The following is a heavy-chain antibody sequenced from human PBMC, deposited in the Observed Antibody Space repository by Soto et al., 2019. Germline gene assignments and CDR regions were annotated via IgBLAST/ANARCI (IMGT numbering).Heavy chain of an antibody. CDR1: GYTFTRYD. V-gene: IGHV1-8*01. J-gene: IGHJ4*02. CDR2: MNPKSGYT. D-gene: IGHD4-17*01. Sequence: QVQLVQSGAEVKKPGASVKVSCKTSGYTFTRYDINWVRQATGQGLEWMGWMNPKSGYTGYGQKFQGRVTXNRDTSISTAYMELSSLRSEDTAVYYCARTDGDLDYWGQGTLVTVSS. CDR3: ARTDGDLDY.